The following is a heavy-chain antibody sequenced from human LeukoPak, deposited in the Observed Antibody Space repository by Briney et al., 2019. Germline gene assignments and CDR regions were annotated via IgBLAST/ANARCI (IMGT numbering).Heavy chain of an antibody. CDR1: GFTFSSYG. CDR3: AREKQLVHSFDI. J-gene: IGHJ3*02. CDR2: IWYDGRNK. V-gene: IGHV3-33*01. D-gene: IGHD6-6*01. Sequence: GGSLRLSCAASGFTFSSYGMHWVRQAPGKGLEWVAVIWYDGRNKYYADSVKGRFTISRDNSKNTLYLQMNSLRAEDTAVYYCAREKQLVHSFDIWGQGTMVTVSS.